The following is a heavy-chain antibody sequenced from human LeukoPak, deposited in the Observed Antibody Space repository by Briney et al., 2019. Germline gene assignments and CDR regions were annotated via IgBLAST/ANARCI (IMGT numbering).Heavy chain of an antibody. CDR3: AGGRDAEYYFDY. D-gene: IGHD1-14*01. CDR1: GYTFTDYY. CDR2: INPNSGGT. J-gene: IGHJ4*02. V-gene: IGHV1-2*02. Sequence: ASVKVSCKASGYTFTDYYLHWVRQAPGQGLEWMGWINPNSGGTNYAQKFQGRVTMTRDTSISTAYMELSRLRSDDTAVYYCAGGRDAEYYFDYWGQGTLVTVSS.